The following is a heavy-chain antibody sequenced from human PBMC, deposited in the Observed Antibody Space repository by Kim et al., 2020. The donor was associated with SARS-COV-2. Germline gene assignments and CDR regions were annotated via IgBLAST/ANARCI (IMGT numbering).Heavy chain of an antibody. CDR2: IYYSGST. V-gene: IGHV4-59*13. CDR1: GGSISSYY. Sequence: SETLSLTCTVSGGSISSYYWSWIRQPPGKGLEWIGYIYYSGSTNYNPSLKSRVTISVDTSKNQFSLKLSSVTAADTAVYYCARDFLVGARPTFYYYYYG. CDR3: ARDFLVGARPTFYYYYYG. D-gene: IGHD1-26*01. J-gene: IGHJ6*01.